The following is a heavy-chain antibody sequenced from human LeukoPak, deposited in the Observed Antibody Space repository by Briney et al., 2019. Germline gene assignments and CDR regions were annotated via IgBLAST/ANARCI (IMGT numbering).Heavy chain of an antibody. CDR3: ARGIAAAGPRYYFDY. CDR2: IYYSGST. J-gene: IGHJ4*02. V-gene: IGHV4-31*11. D-gene: IGHD6-13*01. CDR1: GGSFSGYY. Sequence: PSETLSLTCAVYGGSFSGYYWSWIRQHPGKGLEWLGSIYYSGSTYYNPSLKSRVTISVDTSKNQFSLKLSSVTAADTAVYYCARGIAAAGPRYYFDYWGQGTLVTVSS.